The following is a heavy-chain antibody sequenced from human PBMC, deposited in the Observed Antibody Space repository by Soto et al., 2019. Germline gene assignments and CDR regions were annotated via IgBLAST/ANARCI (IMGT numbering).Heavy chain of an antibody. CDR2: ISGSGGST. CDR3: AKDPASTKFNDAFDI. J-gene: IGHJ3*02. Sequence: GGSLRLSCAASGFTFSSYAMSWVRQAPGKGLEWVSAISGSGGSTYYADSGKGRFTISRDNSKNTLYLQMNSLRAEDTAVYYCAKDPASTKFNDAFDIWGQGTMVTVSS. CDR1: GFTFSSYA. D-gene: IGHD2-8*01. V-gene: IGHV3-23*01.